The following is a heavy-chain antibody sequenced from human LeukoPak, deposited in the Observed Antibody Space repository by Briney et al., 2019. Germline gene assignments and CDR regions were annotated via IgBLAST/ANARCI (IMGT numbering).Heavy chain of an antibody. V-gene: IGHV5-51*01. J-gene: IGHJ3*02. CDR2: IYPGDSDT. CDR3: ARRSRIAAAGTPMDAFNI. CDR1: GYSFTNYW. Sequence: GESLKISCKGSGYSFTNYWIGWVRQMPGKGLEWMGIIYPGDSDTRYSPSFQGQVTISADKSISTAYLQWSSLKASDTAMYYCARRSRIAAAGTPMDAFNIWGQGTMVTVSS. D-gene: IGHD6-13*01.